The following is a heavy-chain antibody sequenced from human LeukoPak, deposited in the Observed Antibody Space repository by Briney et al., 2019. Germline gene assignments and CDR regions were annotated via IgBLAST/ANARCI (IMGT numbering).Heavy chain of an antibody. Sequence: GGSLRLSCAASGFTFSSYAMSWVRQAPGKGLEWVSAISGSGGSTYYADSVKGRFTISRDNSKNTLYLQMNSLRAEDTAVYYCAKDITYGDQEYSQHGGRGTLVTVSS. CDR3: AKDITYGDQEYSQH. CDR2: ISGSGGST. D-gene: IGHD4-17*01. J-gene: IGHJ1*01. V-gene: IGHV3-23*01. CDR1: GFTFSSYA.